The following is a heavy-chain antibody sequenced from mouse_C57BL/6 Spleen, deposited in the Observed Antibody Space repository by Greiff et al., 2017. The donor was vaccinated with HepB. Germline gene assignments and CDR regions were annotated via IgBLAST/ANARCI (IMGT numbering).Heavy chain of an antibody. Sequence: VQLQQPGAELVMPGASVKLSCKASGYTFTSYWMHWVKQRPGQGLEWIGEIDPSDSYTNYNQKFKGKSTLTVDKSSSTAYMQLSSLTSEDSAVYYCARFTGGWYFDVWGTGTTVTVSS. CDR2: IDPSDSYT. CDR3: ARFTGGWYFDV. J-gene: IGHJ1*03. CDR1: GYTFTSYW. V-gene: IGHV1-69*01. D-gene: IGHD1-1*01.